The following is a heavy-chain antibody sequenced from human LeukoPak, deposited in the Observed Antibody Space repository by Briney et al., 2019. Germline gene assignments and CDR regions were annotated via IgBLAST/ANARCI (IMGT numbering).Heavy chain of an antibody. J-gene: IGHJ5*02. CDR1: GGSISGYY. CDR2: INYSGST. D-gene: IGHD2-21*02. CDR3: ARHGDLLSPFQT. Sequence: SETLSLTCTVSGGSISGYYWSWIRQPPGKGLEWIGTINYSGSTYYNPSLKSRVTISVDTSKNQISLKLNSVTAADTAMYYCARHGDLLSPFQTWGQGTLVTVSS. V-gene: IGHV4-59*04.